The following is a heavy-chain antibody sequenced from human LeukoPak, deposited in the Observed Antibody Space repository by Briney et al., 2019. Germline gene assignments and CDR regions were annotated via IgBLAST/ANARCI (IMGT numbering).Heavy chain of an antibody. CDR1: GFTFSSYW. CDR2: IKQDGSEK. J-gene: IGHJ5*02. Sequence: GGSLRLSCAASGFTFSSYWMSWVRQAPGKGLEWVANIKQDGSEKYYVDSVKGRFTISRDNAKNSLYLQMNSLRAEDTAEYYCAREWYYDSSGYFPGDWFDPWGQGTLVTVSS. V-gene: IGHV3-7*01. CDR3: AREWYYDSSGYFPGDWFDP. D-gene: IGHD3-22*01.